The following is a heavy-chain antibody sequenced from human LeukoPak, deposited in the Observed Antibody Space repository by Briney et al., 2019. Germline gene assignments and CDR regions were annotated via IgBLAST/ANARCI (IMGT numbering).Heavy chain of an antibody. D-gene: IGHD3-22*01. Sequence: SQTLSLTCTVSGGSISSSGYWSWIRQHPGKGLEWIGYIHYRGSTYYNPSLKSRVTISVDTSKNQFSLKLSSVTAADTAVYYCARQANYDSSGYPFDYWGQGTLVTVSS. CDR3: ARQANYDSSGYPFDY. V-gene: IGHV4-30-4*01. CDR1: GGSISSSGY. J-gene: IGHJ4*02. CDR2: IHYRGST.